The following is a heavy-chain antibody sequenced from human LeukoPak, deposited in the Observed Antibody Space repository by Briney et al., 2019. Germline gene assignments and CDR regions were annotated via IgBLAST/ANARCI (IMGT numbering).Heavy chain of an antibody. CDR3: ARGRGSFGVVNTGDY. Sequence: ASVKVSCKASGYTFTSYDINWVRQATGRGLEWMGWMNPNSGNTGYAQKFQGRVTMTRNTSISTAYMELSSLRSEDTAVYYCARGRGSFGVVNTGDYWGQGTLVTVSS. D-gene: IGHD3-3*01. CDR2: MNPNSGNT. CDR1: GYTFTSYD. V-gene: IGHV1-8*01. J-gene: IGHJ4*02.